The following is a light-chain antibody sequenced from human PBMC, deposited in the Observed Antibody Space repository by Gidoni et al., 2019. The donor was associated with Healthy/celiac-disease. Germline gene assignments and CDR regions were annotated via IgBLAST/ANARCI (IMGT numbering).Light chain of an antibody. V-gene: IGKV1-39*01. J-gene: IGKJ2*01. CDR2: AAS. CDR3: QLEMYT. Sequence: DIQMTQSPSSLSASVGDRVTITCRASQSISSYLNWYQQKPGKAPKLLIYAASSLQSGVPSRFSGSGSGTDFTLTISSLQPEDVATYYCQLEMYTFGQGTKLEIK. CDR1: QSISSY.